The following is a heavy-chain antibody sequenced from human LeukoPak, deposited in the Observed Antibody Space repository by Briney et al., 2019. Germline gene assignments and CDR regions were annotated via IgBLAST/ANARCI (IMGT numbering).Heavy chain of an antibody. CDR2: ISGSGGST. Sequence: PGGSLRLSCAASGFTFSSYAMSWVRQAPGKGLEWVSAISGSGGSTYYADSVKGRFTMTRDNSKNTLYLQMTSLRAEDTAVYYCAKGHCSSTSCYIGDYFDYWGQGTLVTVSS. D-gene: IGHD2-2*02. J-gene: IGHJ4*02. CDR1: GFTFSSYA. V-gene: IGHV3-23*01. CDR3: AKGHCSSTSCYIGDYFDY.